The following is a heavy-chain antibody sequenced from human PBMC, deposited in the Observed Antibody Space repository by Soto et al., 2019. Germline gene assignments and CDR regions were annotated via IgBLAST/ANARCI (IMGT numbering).Heavy chain of an antibody. D-gene: IGHD6-19*01. CDR1: GGTFSSYA. CDR3: ARGGIAVAGMDGAFDI. J-gene: IGHJ3*02. Sequence: SVKVSCKASGGTFSSYAISWVRQAPGQGLEWMGGIIPIFGTANYAQKFQGRVTITADESTSTAYMELSSLRSEDTAVYYCARGGIAVAGMDGAFDIWGQGTMVTVSS. V-gene: IGHV1-69*13. CDR2: IIPIFGTA.